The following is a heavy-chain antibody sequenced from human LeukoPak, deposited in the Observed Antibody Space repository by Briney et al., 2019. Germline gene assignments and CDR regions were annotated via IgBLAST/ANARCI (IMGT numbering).Heavy chain of an antibody. CDR2: INYSGNT. CDR1: GGSISSYY. V-gene: IGHV4-59*01. D-gene: IGHD3-22*01. CDR3: ARSHDSSGYYYYFDY. Sequence: SETLSLTCTVSGGSISSYYWSWIRQPPGMGLEWIAYINYSGNTNYNPSLKSRVTISVDTSKNQFSLKLSSVTAADTAVYYCARSHDSSGYYYYFDYWGQGTLVTVSS. J-gene: IGHJ4*02.